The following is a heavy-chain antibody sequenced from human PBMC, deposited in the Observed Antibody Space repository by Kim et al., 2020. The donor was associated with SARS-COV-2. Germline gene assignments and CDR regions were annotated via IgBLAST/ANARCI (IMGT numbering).Heavy chain of an antibody. D-gene: IGHD4-17*01. V-gene: IGHV3-23*01. CDR3: AKEGRGDYVFYYYGMDV. Sequence: VKGRFTISRDNSKNTLYLRINSLRAEDTAVYYCAKEGRGDYVFYYYGMDVWGQGTTVTVSS. J-gene: IGHJ6*02.